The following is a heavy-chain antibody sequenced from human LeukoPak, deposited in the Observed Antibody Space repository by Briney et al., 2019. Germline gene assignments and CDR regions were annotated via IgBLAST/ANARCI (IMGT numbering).Heavy chain of an antibody. CDR3: ANHLACGSTSCPPFDD. CDR2: ISDNSYWI. Sequence: GGSLRLSCAASGLTFSTYSMSWVRQAPGKGLEWVSSISDNSYWIYYADSVEGRFIISRDNAKNSLYLQMNSLRAEDTAVYYCANHLACGSTSCPPFDDWGQRTLVTVSS. D-gene: IGHD2-2*01. V-gene: IGHV3-21*01. J-gene: IGHJ4*02. CDR1: GLTFSTYS.